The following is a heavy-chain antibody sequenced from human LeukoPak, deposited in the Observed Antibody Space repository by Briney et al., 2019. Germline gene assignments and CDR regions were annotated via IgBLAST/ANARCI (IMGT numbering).Heavy chain of an antibody. V-gene: IGHV3-53*01. J-gene: IGHJ4*02. CDR3: ARDGDGYNPPV. Sequence: GSLRLTCTASGFTISSNYMSWVRQAPGKGLEWVSVIYSGGSTYHAHSVKGRFTISRDNSKNTLYLQMNSLRAEDTAVYYCARDGDGYNPPVWGQGTVVTVSS. D-gene: IGHD5-24*01. CDR2: IYSGGST. CDR1: GFTISSNY.